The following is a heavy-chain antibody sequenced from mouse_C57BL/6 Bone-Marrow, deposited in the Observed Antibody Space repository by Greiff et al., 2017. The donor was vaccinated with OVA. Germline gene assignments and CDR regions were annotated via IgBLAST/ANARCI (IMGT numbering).Heavy chain of an antibody. J-gene: IGHJ3*01. CDR3: TRGGKTGTFAY. CDR2: ISSGGDYI. CDR1: GFTFSSYA. Sequence: EVKLMESGEGLVKPGGSLKLSCAASGFTFSSYAMSWVRQTPEKRLEWVASISSGGDYIYYADTVKGRFTISRDNARNTLYLQMSRLKSEDTAMYYCTRGGKTGTFAYWGQGTLVTVSA. V-gene: IGHV5-9-1*02. D-gene: IGHD4-1*01.